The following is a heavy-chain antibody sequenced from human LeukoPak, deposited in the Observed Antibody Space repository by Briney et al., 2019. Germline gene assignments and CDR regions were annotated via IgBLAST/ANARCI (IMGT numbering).Heavy chain of an antibody. Sequence: PSETLSLTCTVSGGSISSYYWSWIRQPAGKGLEWIGRIYTSGSTNYNPSLKSRVTMSVDTSKNQFSLKLSSVPAADTAVYYCARGSQGYDSSGYHWFDYWGQGTLVTVSS. D-gene: IGHD3-22*01. CDR3: ARGSQGYDSSGYHWFDY. J-gene: IGHJ4*02. CDR2: IYTSGST. CDR1: GGSISSYY. V-gene: IGHV4-4*07.